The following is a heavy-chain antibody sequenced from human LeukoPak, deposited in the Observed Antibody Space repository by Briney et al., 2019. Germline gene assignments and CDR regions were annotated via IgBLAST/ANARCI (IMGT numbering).Heavy chain of an antibody. V-gene: IGHV3-74*01. J-gene: IGHJ4*02. CDR3: ASPMWDTAIHDY. CDR1: GFTFSSHW. D-gene: IGHD5-18*01. Sequence: GGSLRLSCAASGFTFSSHWMHWVRQAPGKGLAWVSRINSDGSITSYADCVKGRFTISRDNAEDTLYLQMNSLRAEDAAVYYCASPMWDTAIHDYWGQGTLVTVSS. CDR2: INSDGSIT.